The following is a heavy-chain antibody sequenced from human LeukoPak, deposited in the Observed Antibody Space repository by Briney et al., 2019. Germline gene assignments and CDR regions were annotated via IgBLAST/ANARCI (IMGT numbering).Heavy chain of an antibody. Sequence: GGSLRLSCAASGFTFSNAWIGWVRQMPGKGLEWMGIIYPGDSDTRYSPSFQGQVTISADKSISTAYLQWSSLKASDTAMYYCARLSPSSRGFDPWGQGTLVTVSS. CDR2: IYPGDSDT. J-gene: IGHJ5*02. D-gene: IGHD2-2*01. CDR3: ARLSPSSRGFDP. CDR1: GFTFSNAW. V-gene: IGHV5-51*01.